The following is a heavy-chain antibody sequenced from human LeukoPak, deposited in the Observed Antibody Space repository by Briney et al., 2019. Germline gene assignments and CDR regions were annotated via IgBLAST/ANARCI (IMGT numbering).Heavy chain of an antibody. V-gene: IGHV3-30*02. CDR1: GFTFSSYG. D-gene: IGHD1-14*01. Sequence: PGGSLRLSCAASGFTFSSYGMHWVRQAPGKGLEWVAFIRYDGSNKYYADSVKGRFTISRDNSKNTVDLQMNSLRADDTAVYYCAKESPYMSPRNYYFDYWGQGALVTVSS. CDR2: IRYDGSNK. J-gene: IGHJ4*02. CDR3: AKESPYMSPRNYYFDY.